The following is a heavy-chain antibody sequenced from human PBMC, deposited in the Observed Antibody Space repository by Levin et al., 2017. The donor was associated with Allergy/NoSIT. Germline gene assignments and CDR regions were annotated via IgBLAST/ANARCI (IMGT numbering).Heavy chain of an antibody. CDR3: ASGGATLNSYYFQH. Sequence: GGSLRLSCAASGFTFSSYAMHWVRQAPGKGLEWVAVISYDGSNKYYADSVKGRFTISRDNSKNTLYLQMNSLRAEDTAVYYCASGGATLNSYYFQHWGQGTLVTVSS. V-gene: IGHV3-30*04. CDR1: GFTFSSYA. D-gene: IGHD1-26*01. CDR2: ISYDGSNK. J-gene: IGHJ1*01.